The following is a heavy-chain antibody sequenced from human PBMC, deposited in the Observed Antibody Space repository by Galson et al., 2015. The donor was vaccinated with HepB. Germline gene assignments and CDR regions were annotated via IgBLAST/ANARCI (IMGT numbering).Heavy chain of an antibody. V-gene: IGHV3-30*18. CDR1: GFTFSSYG. D-gene: IGHD2-8*01. CDR3: AKLGHCTNGVCYIFDY. J-gene: IGHJ4*02. Sequence: SLRLSCAASGFTFSSYGMHWVRQAPGKGLEWVAVISYDGSNKYYADSVKGRFTISRDNSKNTLYLQMNSLRAEDTAVYYCAKLGHCTNGVCYIFDYWGQGTLVTVSS. CDR2: ISYDGSNK.